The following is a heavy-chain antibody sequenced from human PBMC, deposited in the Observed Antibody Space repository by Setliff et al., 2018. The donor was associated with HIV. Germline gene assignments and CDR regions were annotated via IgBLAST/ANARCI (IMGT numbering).Heavy chain of an antibody. Sequence: ASVKVSCKASGYTFTSTYIHWVRQAPGQGLEWMGGIVPIFGTVNYAQKLQGRVTITADESTSTAYMELSSLTSADTAVYYCASPLAINYYDSSGYSNWGQGTLVTVSS. CDR3: ASPLAINYYDSSGYSN. CDR1: GYTFTSTY. D-gene: IGHD3-22*01. J-gene: IGHJ4*02. V-gene: IGHV1-69*13. CDR2: IVPIFGTV.